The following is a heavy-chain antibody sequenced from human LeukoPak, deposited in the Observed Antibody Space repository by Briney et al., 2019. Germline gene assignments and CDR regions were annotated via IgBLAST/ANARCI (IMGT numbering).Heavy chain of an antibody. CDR2: ISSSSNHI. CDR3: ARDWGLRTAFDI. V-gene: IGHV3-21*01. CDR1: GFTFSSYS. Sequence: GGSLRLSCAASGFTFSSYSMNWVRQAPGKGLEWVSYISSSSNHIYYADSVKGRFTISRDNAKKSLYLQMNSLRAEDTAVYYCARDWGLRTAFDIWGQGTMVTVSS. D-gene: IGHD4-17*01. J-gene: IGHJ3*02.